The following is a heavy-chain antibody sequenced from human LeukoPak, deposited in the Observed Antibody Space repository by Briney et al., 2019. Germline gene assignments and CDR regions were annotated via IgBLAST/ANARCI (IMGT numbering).Heavy chain of an antibody. CDR2: IYYSGST. D-gene: IGHD2-2*02. CDR3: ARVPGGPATAIPGYYYMDV. V-gene: IGHV4-31*03. Sequence: PSQTLSLTCTVSGGPISSGGYYWSWIRQHPWKGLEWIGYIYYSGSTYYNPSLKSRVTISVDTSKNQFSLKLSSVTAADTAVYYCARVPGGPATAIPGYYYMDVWGKGTTVTVSS. J-gene: IGHJ6*03. CDR1: GGPISSGGYY.